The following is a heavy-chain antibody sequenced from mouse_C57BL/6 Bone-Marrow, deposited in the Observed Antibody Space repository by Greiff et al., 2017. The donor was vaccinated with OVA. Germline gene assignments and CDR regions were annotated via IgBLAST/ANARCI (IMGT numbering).Heavy chain of an antibody. J-gene: IGHJ1*03. Sequence: QVQLKQSGAELARPGASVKLSCKASGYTFTSYGISWVKQRTGQGLEWIGEIYPRSGNTYYNVKFKGKATLTADKSSSTAYMELRSLTSEDSAVYFCARSRTALSVSDVWGTGTTVTVSS. CDR1: GYTFTSYG. CDR3: ARSRTALSVSDV. D-gene: IGHD4-1*01. CDR2: IYPRSGNT. V-gene: IGHV1-81*01.